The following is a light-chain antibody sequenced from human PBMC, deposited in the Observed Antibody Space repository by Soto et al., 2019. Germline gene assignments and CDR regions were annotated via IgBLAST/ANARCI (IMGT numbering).Light chain of an antibody. CDR2: DVS. CDR1: SSDVGCYNY. V-gene: IGLV2-11*01. J-gene: IGLJ3*02. CDR3: SSYAGNYPNGV. Sequence: QSALTQPRSVSGSPGQSVTISCTGTSSDVGCYNYVSWYQQHPGKAPKLIIYDVSQRPSGVPDRFSGSKSGNTASLTISGHPAEEEADYCCSSYAGNYPNGVFGGGTKLTVL.